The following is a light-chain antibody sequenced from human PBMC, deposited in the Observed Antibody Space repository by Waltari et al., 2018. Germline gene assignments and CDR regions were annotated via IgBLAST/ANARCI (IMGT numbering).Light chain of an antibody. J-gene: IGKJ1*01. CDR2: GAS. CDR1: QSVTRA. Sequence: EMVLTTSPGTLSLSPGESATISCRTSQSVTRALAWYQQKPGQSPRLLIYGASNRATVVPDRFSGSGSGTVFNLTISSLEPEDCAVYYCQHYLSLPVTFGQGTKVEVK. CDR3: QHYLSLPVT. V-gene: IGKV3-20*01.